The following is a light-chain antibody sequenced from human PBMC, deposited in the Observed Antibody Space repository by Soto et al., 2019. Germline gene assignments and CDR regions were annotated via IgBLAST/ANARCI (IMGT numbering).Light chain of an antibody. Sequence: EIVFTQSPATLSLSPGERSTLSCTASQRVNSYLAWYQHRPGQAPRPLIYDTFNRATGVPARFSGSGSGTDFTLTISSLEPEDFAVYYCQHRTSRYTFGQGT. V-gene: IGKV3-11*01. CDR2: DTF. CDR3: QHRTSRYT. CDR1: QRVNSY. J-gene: IGKJ2*01.